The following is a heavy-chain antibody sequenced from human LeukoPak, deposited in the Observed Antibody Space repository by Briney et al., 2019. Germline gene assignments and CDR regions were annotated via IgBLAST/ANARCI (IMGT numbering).Heavy chain of an antibody. J-gene: IGHJ3*02. CDR1: GGSISSYY. D-gene: IGHD3-22*01. V-gene: IGHV4-4*07. CDR2: IYTSGST. CDR3: ARDMGYDSSGYYSYDAFDI. Sequence: SETLSLTCTVSGGSISSYYWSWIRQPAGKGLEWIGRIYTSGSTNYNPSLKSRVTMSVDTSKNQFSLKLSSVTAAETAVYYCARDMGYDSSGYYSYDAFDIWGQGTMVTVSS.